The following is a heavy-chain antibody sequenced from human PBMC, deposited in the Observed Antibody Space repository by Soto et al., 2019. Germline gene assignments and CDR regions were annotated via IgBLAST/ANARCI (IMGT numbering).Heavy chain of an antibody. D-gene: IGHD2-2*01. CDR3: AKKANVVVVPAVYSFDY. Sequence: VGSLRLSCAASGFTFSSYAMSWVRQAPGKGLEWVSAISGPGGSTYYADSVKGRFTISRDNSKNTLYLQMNSLRVEDTALYYCAKKANVVVVPAVYSFDYWGKGALVTVS. CDR1: GFTFSSYA. CDR2: ISGPGGST. V-gene: IGHV3-23*01. J-gene: IGHJ4*02.